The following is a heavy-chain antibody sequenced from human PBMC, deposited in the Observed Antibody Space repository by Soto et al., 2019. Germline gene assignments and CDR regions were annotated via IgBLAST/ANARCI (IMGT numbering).Heavy chain of an antibody. CDR1: GGTFSSYT. CDR2: IIPILGIA. D-gene: IGHD4-17*01. J-gene: IGHJ4*02. CDR3: ARVGMPDYGDSGTLFDY. Sequence: SVKVSCKASGGTFSSYTISWVRQAPGQGLEWMGRIIPILGIANYAQKFQGRVTITADKSTSTAYMELSSLRSEDTAVYYCARVGMPDYGDSGTLFDYWGQGTLVTVSS. V-gene: IGHV1-69*02.